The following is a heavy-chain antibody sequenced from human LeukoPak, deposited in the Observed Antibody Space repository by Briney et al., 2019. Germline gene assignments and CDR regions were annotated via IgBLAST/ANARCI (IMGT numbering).Heavy chain of an antibody. D-gene: IGHD3-10*01. CDR1: GGSISSYY. V-gene: IGHV4-4*07. J-gene: IGHJ3*02. CDR2: IYTSGST. CDR3: ARDRGNYDAFDI. Sequence: SETLSLNCAVSGGSISSYYWSWIRQPAGKGLEWIGRIYTSGSTNYNPSLKSRVTMSVDTSKNQFSLKLSSVTAADTAVYYCARDRGNYDAFDIWGQGTMVTVSS.